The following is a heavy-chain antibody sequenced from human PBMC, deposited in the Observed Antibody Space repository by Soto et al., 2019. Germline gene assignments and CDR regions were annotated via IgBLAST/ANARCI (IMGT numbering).Heavy chain of an antibody. D-gene: IGHD1-1*01. CDR1: GGSISSYY. Sequence: PSETLSLTCTVSGGSISSYYWSWIRQPPGKGLEWIGYIYYSGSTNYNPSLKSRVTISVDTSKNQFSLKLSSVTAADTAVYYCARHKSDWNGAYYYYYMDVWGKGTTVTVSS. CDR3: ARHKSDWNGAYYYYYMDV. V-gene: IGHV4-59*08. J-gene: IGHJ6*03. CDR2: IYYSGST.